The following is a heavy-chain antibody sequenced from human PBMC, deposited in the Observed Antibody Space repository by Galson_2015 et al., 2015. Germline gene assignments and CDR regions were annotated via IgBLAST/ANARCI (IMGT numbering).Heavy chain of an antibody. CDR2: INPSGGST. Sequence: SVKVSCKASGYTFTSYYMHWVRQAPGQGLEWMGIINPSGGSTSYAQKFQGRVTMTGDTSTSTVHMELSSLRSEDTAVYYCSSTSYLRAFDIWGQGTMVTVSS. D-gene: IGHD2-2*01. J-gene: IGHJ3*02. CDR1: GYTFTSYY. CDR3: SSTSYLRAFDI. V-gene: IGHV1-46*03.